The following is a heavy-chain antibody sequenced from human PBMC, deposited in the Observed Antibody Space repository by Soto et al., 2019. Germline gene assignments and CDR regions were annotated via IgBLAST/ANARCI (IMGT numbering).Heavy chain of an antibody. CDR3: ARGDCSGGSCYGVGYYYYMDV. CDR2: IISDGSST. D-gene: IGHD2-15*01. J-gene: IGHJ6*03. Sequence: AGGSLRLSCAASGFTFSSYWMHWVRQAPGKGLVWVSRIISDGSSTSYADFVKGRFTISRDNAKNTLYLQMNSLRAEDTAVYYCARGDCSGGSCYGVGYYYYMDVWGKGTTVTVSS. CDR1: GFTFSSYW. V-gene: IGHV3-74*01.